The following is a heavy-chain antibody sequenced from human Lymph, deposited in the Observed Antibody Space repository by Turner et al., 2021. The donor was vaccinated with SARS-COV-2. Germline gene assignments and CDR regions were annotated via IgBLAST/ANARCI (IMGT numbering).Heavy chain of an antibody. J-gene: IGHJ6*02. CDR3: ATDRSSGWPHYYYYTMDV. D-gene: IGHD6-19*01. Sequence: QVQLVQSGAEVKKPGASVKVSGKISDSTLPDLSMHGVRQAPGKGLEWMGGFDPEDGKTIYAQKFQGRVTMTEDTSTDTAYMELSSLRSEDTAVYYCATDRSSGWPHYYYYTMDVWGQGTTVTVSS. CDR2: FDPEDGKT. CDR1: DSTLPDLS. V-gene: IGHV1-24*01.